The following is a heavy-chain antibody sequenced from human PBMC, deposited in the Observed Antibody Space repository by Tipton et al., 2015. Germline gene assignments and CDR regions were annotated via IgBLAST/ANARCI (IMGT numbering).Heavy chain of an antibody. CDR3: AGDLEHGMDV. CDR1: GGSVSSGSYY. Sequence: TLSLTCTVSGGSVSSGSYYWSWIRQPPGKGLEWIGYISFSDTTHYNPSLKSRITISLNTSKNQFSLKMSSVTAADTAVYFCAGDLEHGMDVWGQGTTVTVS. V-gene: IGHV4-61*01. CDR2: ISFSDTT. J-gene: IGHJ6*02.